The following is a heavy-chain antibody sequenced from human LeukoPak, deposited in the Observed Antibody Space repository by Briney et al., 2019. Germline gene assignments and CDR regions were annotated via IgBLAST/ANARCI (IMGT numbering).Heavy chain of an antibody. CDR3: AREVTYYYGSGSYPPRGFDP. CDR2: ISVDNGNT. J-gene: IGHJ5*02. CDR1: GYTFTNYG. Sequence: ASVKVSCKASGYTFTNYGISWVRQAPGQGLEWMGWISVDNGNTNYAQNLQGRVTMTTDTSTSTAYMELRSLRSDDTAVYYCAREVTYYYGSGSYPPRGFDPWGQGTLVTVSS. V-gene: IGHV1-18*01. D-gene: IGHD3-10*01.